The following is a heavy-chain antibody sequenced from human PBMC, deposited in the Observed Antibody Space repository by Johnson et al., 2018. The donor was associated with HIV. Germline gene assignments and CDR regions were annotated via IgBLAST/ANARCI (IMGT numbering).Heavy chain of an antibody. CDR1: GFTFDDFG. J-gene: IGHJ3*02. Sequence: VQLVESGGGLVRPGGSLRLSCAASGFTFDDFGMSWVRQAPGKGLAWVSGINWNGGSTGYADSVKGRFTISRDNAKNSLYLQMNSLRAEDTALYYCARGFSSGYNDAFDIWGQGTMVTVSS. V-gene: IGHV3-20*04. CDR2: INWNGGST. CDR3: ARGFSSGYNDAFDI. D-gene: IGHD3-22*01.